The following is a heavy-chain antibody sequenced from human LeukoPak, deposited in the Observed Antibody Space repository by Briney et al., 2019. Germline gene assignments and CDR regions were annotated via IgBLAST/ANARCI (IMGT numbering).Heavy chain of an antibody. D-gene: IGHD3-10*01. CDR1: GFTFSSHG. V-gene: IGHV3-33*01. J-gene: IGHJ4*02. Sequence: GGSLRLSCAASGFTFSSHGMHWVRQAPGKGLEWVAVIWYDGSNKYYADSVKGRFTISRDNSKNTLYLQMNSLRAEDTAVYYCARDPNVLLWFGEFPDYWGQGTLVTVSS. CDR2: IWYDGSNK. CDR3: ARDPNVLLWFGEFPDY.